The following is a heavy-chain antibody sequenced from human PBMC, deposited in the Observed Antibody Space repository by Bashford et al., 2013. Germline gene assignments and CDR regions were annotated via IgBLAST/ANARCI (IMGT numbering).Heavy chain of an antibody. CDR3: NFYYDSSGYHVDY. CDR1: GYTFTGYF. CDR2: INPNSGGT. Sequence: VASVKVSCKASGYTFTGYFMHWVRQAPGQGPEWMGWINPNSGGTKYAQKFQDRITMTADTTTRTAYMELRSLRSDDTAVYYCNFYYDSSGYHVDYWGLGTLVTVSS. J-gene: IGHJ4*02. V-gene: IGHV1-2*02. D-gene: IGHD3-22*01.